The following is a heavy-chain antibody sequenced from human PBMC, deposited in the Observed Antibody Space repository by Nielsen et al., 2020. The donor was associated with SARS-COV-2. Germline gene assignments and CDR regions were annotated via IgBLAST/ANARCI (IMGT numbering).Heavy chain of an antibody. CDR3: ARDGGVHDSSGYYDWFDP. Sequence: GSLRLSCAVYGGSFSGYYWSWIRQPPGKGLEWIGYIYYSGSTNYNPSLKSRVTISVDTSKNQFSLKLSSVTAADTAVYYCARDGGVHDSSGYYDWFDPWGQGTLVTVSS. CDR2: IYYSGST. V-gene: IGHV4-59*01. CDR1: GGSFSGYY. D-gene: IGHD3-22*01. J-gene: IGHJ5*02.